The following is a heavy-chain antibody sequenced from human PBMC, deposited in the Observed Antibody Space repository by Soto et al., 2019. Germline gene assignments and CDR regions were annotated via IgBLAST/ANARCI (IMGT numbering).Heavy chain of an antibody. D-gene: IGHD3-22*01. CDR2: IYYSGST. V-gene: IGHV4-30-4*01. Sequence: SETLSLTCSVSGASVSRGHNYWSWIRQPPGKGLEWIGYIYYSGSTYYNPSLKSRVTISVDTSKNQFSLKLSSVTAADTAVYYCARARGWDYYDSSGYYNYFDYWGQGTLVTSPQ. CDR3: ARARGWDYYDSSGYYNYFDY. CDR1: GASVSRGHNY. J-gene: IGHJ4*02.